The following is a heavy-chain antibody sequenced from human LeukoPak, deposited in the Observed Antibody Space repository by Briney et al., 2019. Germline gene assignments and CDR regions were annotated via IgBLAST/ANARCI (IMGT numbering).Heavy chain of an antibody. J-gene: IGHJ4*02. CDR1: GGSLTTHW. CDR3: ARGRVYFRDLTSLRGVIPFDS. Sequence: SETLSLTCAVYGGSLTTHWWTWIRQSAGRGLEWVGGINHSGHTNYNPSFESRLTVSIDKSKNQFSLRLSSVTAADTAIYYCARGRVYFRDLTSLRGVIPFDSWGQGTPVIVSS. CDR2: INHSGHT. V-gene: IGHV4-34*01. D-gene: IGHD3-10*01.